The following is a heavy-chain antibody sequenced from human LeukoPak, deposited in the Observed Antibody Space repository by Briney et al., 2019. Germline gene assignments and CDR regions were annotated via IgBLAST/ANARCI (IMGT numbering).Heavy chain of an antibody. J-gene: IGHJ4*02. V-gene: IGHV1-46*01. CDR3: ARDQGRTYYYDSSGYPHDY. CDR2: INPSGGST. D-gene: IGHD3-22*01. Sequence: ASVKVSCKASGYTFTSYYVHWVRQAPGQGLEWMGIINPSGGSTSYAQKFQGRVTMTRDTSTSTVYMEPRSLRSDDTAVYYCARDQGRTYYYDSSGYPHDYWGQGTLVTVSS. CDR1: GYTFTSYY.